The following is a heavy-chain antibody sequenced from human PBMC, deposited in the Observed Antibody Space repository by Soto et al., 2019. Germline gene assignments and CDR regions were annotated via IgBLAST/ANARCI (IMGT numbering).Heavy chain of an antibody. D-gene: IGHD2-15*01. Sequence: QVQLVQSGAEVKKPGASVKVSCKASGYTFTGYYMHWVRQAPGQGLEWMGWINPNSGGTNYAQKFQGRVTMTRDTSISTAYMELSRLRSDDTAVYYCVRGGGYCSGGSCYGYYYYGMDVWGQGTTVTVSS. V-gene: IGHV1-2*02. J-gene: IGHJ6*02. CDR2: INPNSGGT. CDR1: GYTFTGYY. CDR3: VRGGGYCSGGSCYGYYYYGMDV.